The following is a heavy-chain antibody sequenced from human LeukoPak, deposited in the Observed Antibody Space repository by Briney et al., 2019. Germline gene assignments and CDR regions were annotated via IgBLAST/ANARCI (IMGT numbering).Heavy chain of an antibody. D-gene: IGHD1-26*01. J-gene: IGHJ1*01. V-gene: IGHV1-2*02. CDR2: INPNSGGT. CDR3: ARVTVGATFFQPFQH. CDR1: GYTFTGCY. Sequence: GASVKVSCKASGYTFTGCYMHWVRQAPGQGLEWMGWINPNSGGTNCAQKFQGRVTMTRDTSISTAYMELSRLRSDDTAVYYCARVTVGATFFQPFQHWGQGTLVTVSS.